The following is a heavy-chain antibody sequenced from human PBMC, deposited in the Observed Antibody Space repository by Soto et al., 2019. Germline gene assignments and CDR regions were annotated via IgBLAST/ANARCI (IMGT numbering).Heavy chain of an antibody. Sequence: ASVKVSCKASGYTFTSHYMHWVRQAPGQGLEWMGIINPSGGSTSYAQKFQGRVTMTRDTSTSTVYMELSSLRSEDTAVYYCARGDGSGSYYNVPYDAFDIWGQGTMVTVSS. CDR3: ARGDGSGSYYNVPYDAFDI. CDR1: GYTFTSHY. D-gene: IGHD3-10*01. CDR2: INPSGGST. V-gene: IGHV1-46*01. J-gene: IGHJ3*02.